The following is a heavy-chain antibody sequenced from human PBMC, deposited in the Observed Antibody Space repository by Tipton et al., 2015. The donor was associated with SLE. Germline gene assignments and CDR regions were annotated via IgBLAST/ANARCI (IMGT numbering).Heavy chain of an antibody. J-gene: IGHJ4*02. CDR3: ARGGRFLEWLTY. Sequence: TLSLTCTVSGGSISSVDYYWNWIRQPPGKGLEWIGYIYYSGSTYYNPSLKSRVTISVDTSKNQFSLKLSSVTAADTAVYYCARGGRFLEWLTYWGQGTLVTVSS. CDR1: GGSISSVDYY. CDR2: IYYSGST. V-gene: IGHV4-30-4*01. D-gene: IGHD3-3*01.